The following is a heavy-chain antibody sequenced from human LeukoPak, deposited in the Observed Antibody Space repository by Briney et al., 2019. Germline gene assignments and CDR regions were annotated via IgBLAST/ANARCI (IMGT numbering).Heavy chain of an antibody. CDR2: ISYDGSNE. CDR1: GFIFSSYA. Sequence: GGSLRPSCVASGFIFSSYALHWVRPAPGKGLEWVAVISYDGSNEYYADSVKGRFTISRDNSKNTMFLQMNSLRAEDTAVYYCAASPPNYYDSSGYYWYFQHWGQGTLVTVSS. CDR3: AASPPNYYDSSGYYWYFQH. V-gene: IGHV3-30-3*01. D-gene: IGHD3-22*01. J-gene: IGHJ1*01.